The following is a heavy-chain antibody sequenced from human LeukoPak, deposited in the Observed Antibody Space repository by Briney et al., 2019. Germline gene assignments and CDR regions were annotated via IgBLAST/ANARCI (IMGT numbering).Heavy chain of an antibody. V-gene: IGHV1-69*13. J-gene: IGHJ4*02. CDR3: ARGSGATVYFDY. Sequence: GASVKVSCKASGGTFSSYAISWVRQAPGQGLEWMGGIIPIFGTTNYAQKFQGRVTITADESTSTAYMELSSLRSEDTAVYYCARGSGATVYFDYWGQGTLVTVSS. CDR2: IIPIFGTT. CDR1: GGTFSSYA. D-gene: IGHD4-17*01.